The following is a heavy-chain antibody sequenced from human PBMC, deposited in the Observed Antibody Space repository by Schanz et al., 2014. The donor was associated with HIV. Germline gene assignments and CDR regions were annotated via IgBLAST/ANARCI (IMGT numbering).Heavy chain of an antibody. CDR2: ILRLSGTP. D-gene: IGHD3-16*01. V-gene: IGHV1-69*01. J-gene: IGHJ3*01. Sequence: QVQLVQSGAEVKKPGASVKVSCKASGYTFINYDIHWVRQALGQGPEWMGGILRLSGTPTYAQEFQDRVTITADESTNTAYLELRSLRSGDTAVYYCARGGYYEDEEGYSIDSFDVWGPGTVVTVS. CDR3: ARGGYYEDEEGYSIDSFDV. CDR1: GYTFINYD.